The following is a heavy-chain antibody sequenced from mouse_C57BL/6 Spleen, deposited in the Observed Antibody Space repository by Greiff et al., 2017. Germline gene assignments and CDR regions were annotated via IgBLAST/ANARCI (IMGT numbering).Heavy chain of an antibody. Sequence: EVKLVESGPGLVKPSQSLSLTCSVTGYSITSGYYWNWIRQFPGNKLEWMGYISYDGSNNYNPSLKNRISITRDTSKNQFFLKLNSVTTEDTATYYCAGGLRAMDYWGQGTSVTVSS. CDR1: GYSITSGYY. CDR3: AGGLRAMDY. J-gene: IGHJ4*01. V-gene: IGHV3-6*01. D-gene: IGHD2-4*01. CDR2: ISYDGSN.